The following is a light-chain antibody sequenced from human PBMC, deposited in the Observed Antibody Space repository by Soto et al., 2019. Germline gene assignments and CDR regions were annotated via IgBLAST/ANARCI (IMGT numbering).Light chain of an antibody. Sequence: DIQMTQSPSTLSASVGDRVTITCRASQSIGRFLAWYQHQPGKAPKLLIYDASTLESGVPSRFSGTGSGTEFTFSITSLQPEDFGTYYCQQCYMGWTLGQGTKVDI. CDR1: QSIGRF. CDR2: DAS. V-gene: IGKV1-5*01. J-gene: IGKJ1*01. CDR3: QQCYMGWT.